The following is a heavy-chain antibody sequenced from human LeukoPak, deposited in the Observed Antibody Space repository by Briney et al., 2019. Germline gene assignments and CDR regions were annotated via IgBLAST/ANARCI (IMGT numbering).Heavy chain of an antibody. CDR3: ARDLLEWYFDY. V-gene: IGHV3-66*01. D-gene: IGHD3-3*01. CDR1: GLTVSSTY. CDR2: IYSGGST. Sequence: GGSLRLSRAASGLTVSSTYMSWVRQTPGKGLEWVSVIYSGGSTYYADSVKGGFTNSRDNSKSTLYLQMHSLRAENTAVYYYARDLLEWYFDYWGQGTLVTVSS. J-gene: IGHJ4*02.